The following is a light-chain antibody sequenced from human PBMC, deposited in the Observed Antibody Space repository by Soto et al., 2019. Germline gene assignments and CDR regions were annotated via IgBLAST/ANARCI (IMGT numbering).Light chain of an antibody. J-gene: IGLJ1*01. CDR3: ATWDDDLNAYV. Sequence: QSVLTQPPSASGTPGQRVIISCSGSSSNIGSNTVNWYQHLPGTAPKLLIYSSNQRPSGVPDRFSGSKSGTSASLAISGLQSEDEADYYCATWDDDLNAYVFGTGTQLTVL. CDR2: SSN. CDR1: SSNIGSNT. V-gene: IGLV1-44*01.